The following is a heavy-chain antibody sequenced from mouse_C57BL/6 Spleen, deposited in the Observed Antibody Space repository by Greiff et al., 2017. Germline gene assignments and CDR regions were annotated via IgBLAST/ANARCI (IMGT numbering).Heavy chain of an antibody. J-gene: IGHJ4*01. V-gene: IGHV1-4*01. CDR1: GYTFTSYT. CDR3: ARPYGNYYYAMDY. Sequence: VQLQQSGAELARPGASVKMSCKASGYTFTSYTMHWVKQRPGQGLEWIGYIYPSSGYTKYNQKFTDTATLTADKSSTTAYMQLSSLTSEDTAVYYCARPYGNYYYAMDYWGQGTSVTVSS. D-gene: IGHD2-1*01. CDR2: IYPSSGYT.